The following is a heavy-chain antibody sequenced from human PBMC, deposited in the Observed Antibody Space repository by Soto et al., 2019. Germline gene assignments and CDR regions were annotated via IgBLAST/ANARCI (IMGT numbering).Heavy chain of an antibody. CDR3: AKGSSWYLGLFDY. J-gene: IGHJ4*02. Sequence: EVQLLESGGGLVQPGGSLRLSCAASGFTFSSYAMSWVRQAPGKGLEWVSAISGSGGSTYYADSVKGRFTISRDNSKNTLYLQMNSLGAEDTAVYYCAKGSSWYLGLFDYWGQGTLVTVSS. CDR1: GFTFSSYA. V-gene: IGHV3-23*01. CDR2: ISGSGGST. D-gene: IGHD6-13*01.